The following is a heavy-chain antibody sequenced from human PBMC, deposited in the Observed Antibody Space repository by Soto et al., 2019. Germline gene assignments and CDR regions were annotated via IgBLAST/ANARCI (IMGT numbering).Heavy chain of an antibody. V-gene: IGHV4-59*08. Sequence: QVQLQESGPGLVKPSETLSLTCTVSGGSISSYYWSWIRQPPGKGLEWIGYISYTGNTNYNPSLKRRAPQEVNTSQILFYLTLCSTTAADTAVYDCAGHQWMALDYWGQGTLVPVSS. CDR1: GGSISSYY. CDR2: ISYTGNT. D-gene: IGHD6-19*01. J-gene: IGHJ4*02. CDR3: AGHQWMALDY.